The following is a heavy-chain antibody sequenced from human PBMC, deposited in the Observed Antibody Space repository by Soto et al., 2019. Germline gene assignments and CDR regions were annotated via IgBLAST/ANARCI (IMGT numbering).Heavy chain of an antibody. J-gene: IGHJ5*02. Sequence: GGSLRLSCAISGFSVSSNYLSWVRQAPGKGLEWVSVHYSGGSTYYADSVQGRLTISREKYNNTLYLQMRRVSAEDTAVYFCASHRAPRGTVRATSPLDPWGQGTQVTSSS. D-gene: IGHD1-26*01. CDR3: ASHRAPRGTVRATSPLDP. CDR2: HYSGGST. V-gene: IGHV3-53*01. CDR1: GFSVSSNY.